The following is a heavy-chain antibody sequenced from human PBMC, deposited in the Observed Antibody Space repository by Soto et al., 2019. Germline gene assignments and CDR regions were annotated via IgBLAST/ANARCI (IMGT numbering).Heavy chain of an antibody. CDR3: TRYSGYTYSDFDY. V-gene: IGHV3-49*03. D-gene: IGHD5-12*01. CDR1: GFTFSDYA. CDR2: IRSKTYGGAP. Sequence: PGGSLRLSCAASGFTFSDYAMTWFRQAPGKGLEWVGFIRSKTYGGAPEYAASLKGRFTISRDDSKSIAYLQLNSLQIEDTALYYCTRYSGYTYSDFDYWGQGTLVTVS. J-gene: IGHJ4*02.